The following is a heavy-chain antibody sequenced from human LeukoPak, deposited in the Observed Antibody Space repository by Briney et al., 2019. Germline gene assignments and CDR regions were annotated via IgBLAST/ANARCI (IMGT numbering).Heavy chain of an antibody. D-gene: IGHD1-7*01. CDR1: GGSISSSSYY. CDR3: ARLPQGNWNYVGYYYYMDV. V-gene: IGHV4-39*01. CDR2: IYYSGST. Sequence: SETLSLTCTVSGGSISSSSYYWGWLRQPPGKGLEWIGRIYYSGSTYYNPSLKSRVTISVDTSKNQFSLKLSSVTAADTAVYYCARLPQGNWNYVGYYYYMDVWGKGTTVTVSS. J-gene: IGHJ6*03.